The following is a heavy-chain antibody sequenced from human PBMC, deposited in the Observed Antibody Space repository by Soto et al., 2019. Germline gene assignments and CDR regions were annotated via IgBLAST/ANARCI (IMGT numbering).Heavy chain of an antibody. CDR3: ARVKKAVAARYYYYGMDG. Sequence: SETLSLTCTVSGGSISSYYWSWIRQPPGKGLEWIGYIYYSGSTNYNPSLKSRVTISVDTSKNQFSLKLSSVTAADTAVYYCARVKKAVAARYYYYGMDGWGQGTTVTVSS. D-gene: IGHD6-19*01. CDR1: GGSISSYY. J-gene: IGHJ6*02. CDR2: IYYSGST. V-gene: IGHV4-59*01.